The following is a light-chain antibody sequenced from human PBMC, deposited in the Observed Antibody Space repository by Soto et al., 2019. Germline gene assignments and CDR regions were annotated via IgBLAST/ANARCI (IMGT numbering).Light chain of an antibody. CDR1: QSVSRH. CDR2: DAS. V-gene: IGKV3-11*01. CDR3: QQRNNWPPVT. Sequence: EIVLTQSPATLSLSPGERATLSCRAGQSVSRHLAWYQQKPGQAPRLLIYDASNRATGIPARFSGSGSGTDFTLTISSLEPEDFAVYYCQQRNNWPPVTFGGGTKVEIK. J-gene: IGKJ4*01.